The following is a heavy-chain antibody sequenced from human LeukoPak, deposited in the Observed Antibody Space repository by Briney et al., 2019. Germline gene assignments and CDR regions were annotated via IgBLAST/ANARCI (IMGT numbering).Heavy chain of an antibody. CDR3: AKGAPYYYDSSGYYYSFGY. CDR1: GFTFSSYA. Sequence: PGGSLTLSCAASGFTFSSYAMSWVRQAPGKGLEWVSAISGSGGSTYYADSVKGRFTISRDNSKNTLYLQMNSLRAEDTAVYYCAKGAPYYYDSSGYYYSFGYWGQGTLVTVSS. J-gene: IGHJ4*02. V-gene: IGHV3-23*01. D-gene: IGHD3-22*01. CDR2: ISGSGGST.